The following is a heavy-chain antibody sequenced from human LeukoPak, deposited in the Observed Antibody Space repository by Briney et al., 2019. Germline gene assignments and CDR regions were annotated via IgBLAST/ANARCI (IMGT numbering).Heavy chain of an antibody. Sequence: PSETLSLTCTVSGGSISSDYWSWIRQSPGKRLEWIGYIHYSGATNYIPSLKSRVTISVDTSKNQFSLKLSSVTAADTALYYCATLRGASTAVFDSWGQGTLVTVSS. CDR2: IHYSGAT. CDR1: GGSISSDY. CDR3: ATLRGASTAVFDS. D-gene: IGHD2-21*02. V-gene: IGHV4-59*08. J-gene: IGHJ4*02.